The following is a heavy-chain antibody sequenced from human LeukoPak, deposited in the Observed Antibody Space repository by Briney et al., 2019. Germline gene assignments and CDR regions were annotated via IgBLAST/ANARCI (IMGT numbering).Heavy chain of an antibody. J-gene: IGHJ4*02. CDR3: ARIPGQQLVF. D-gene: IGHD6-13*01. CDR2: IFSSGST. Sequence: PGGSLRLSCAASGFIVSSNYMSWVRQAPGKGLEWVSVIFSSGSTYYADSVKGRFTISRDNSKNTLYLQMNSLRAEDTAVYYCARIPGQQLVFWGQGTLVTVSS. V-gene: IGHV3-53*01. CDR1: GFIVSSNY.